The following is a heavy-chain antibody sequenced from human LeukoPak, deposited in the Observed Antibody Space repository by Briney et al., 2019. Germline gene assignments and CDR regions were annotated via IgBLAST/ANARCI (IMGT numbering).Heavy chain of an antibody. CDR1: GGSISSSSYY. D-gene: IGHD6-13*01. J-gene: IGHJ4*02. CDR3: ARGRASSSNWYQLDYFDY. V-gene: IGHV4-39*07. Sequence: SETLSLTCTVSGGSISSSSYYWGWIRQPPGKGLEWIGSIYYSGSTNYNPSLKSRVTISVDTSKNQFSLKLSSVTAADTAVYYCARGRASSSNWYQLDYFDYWGQGTLVTVSS. CDR2: IYYSGST.